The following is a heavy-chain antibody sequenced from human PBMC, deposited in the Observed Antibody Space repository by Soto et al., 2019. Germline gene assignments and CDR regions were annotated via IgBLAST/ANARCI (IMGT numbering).Heavy chain of an antibody. V-gene: IGHV3-30-3*01. CDR2: ISYDGSNK. CDR3: ARGSGSYFPYFDY. J-gene: IGHJ4*02. CDR1: GFTFSSYA. Sequence: GSLRLSCAASGFTFSSYAMHWVRQAPGKGLEWVAVISYDGSNKYYADSVKGRFTISRDNSKNTLYLQMNSLRAEDTAVYYCARGSGSYFPYFDYWGQGTLVTVSS. D-gene: IGHD1-26*01.